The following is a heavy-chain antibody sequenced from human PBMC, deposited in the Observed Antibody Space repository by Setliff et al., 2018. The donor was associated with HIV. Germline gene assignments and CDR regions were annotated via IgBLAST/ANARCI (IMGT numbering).Heavy chain of an antibody. D-gene: IGHD6-6*01. CDR1: GGSFSGYD. J-gene: IGHJ2*01. CDR2: INHSGFT. V-gene: IGHV4-34*01. CDR3: ARSRDARGWYFDL. Sequence: SETLSLTCAVYGGSFSGYDWNWSWIRQPPGKGLEWIGEINHSGFTNYNPSLKSRVTISVDTSKNQFSLKLSSVTAADTAVYYCARSRDARGWYFDLWGRGTLVTVSS.